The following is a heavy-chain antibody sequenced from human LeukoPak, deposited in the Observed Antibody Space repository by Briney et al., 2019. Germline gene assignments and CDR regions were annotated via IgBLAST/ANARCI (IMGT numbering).Heavy chain of an antibody. J-gene: IGHJ5*02. CDR3: ANLDPYCSGGRCP. CDR2: ISWNSGSI. CDR1: GFTFDDYA. Sequence: GRSLRLSCAASGFTFDDYAMHWVRQAPGKGLEWVSGISWNSGSIGYADSVKGRFTISRDNSKNTVYLQMNSLRPEDTAVYYCANLDPYCSGGRCPWGQGTLVSVSS. D-gene: IGHD2-15*01. V-gene: IGHV3-9*01.